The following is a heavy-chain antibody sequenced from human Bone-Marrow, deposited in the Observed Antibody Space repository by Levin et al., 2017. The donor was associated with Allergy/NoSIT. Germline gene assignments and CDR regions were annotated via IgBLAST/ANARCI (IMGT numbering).Heavy chain of an antibody. D-gene: IGHD2/OR15-2a*01. Sequence: PGGSLRLSCAASGFTFSNAWMSWVRQAPGKGLEWVGRIKSKTDGGTTDYAAPVKGRFTISRDDSKNTLYLQMNSLKTEDTAVYYCTTDSPYYSVYYYYGMDVWGQGTTVTVSS. V-gene: IGHV3-15*01. J-gene: IGHJ6*02. CDR3: TTDSPYYSVYYYYGMDV. CDR2: IKSKTDGGTT. CDR1: GFTFSNAW.